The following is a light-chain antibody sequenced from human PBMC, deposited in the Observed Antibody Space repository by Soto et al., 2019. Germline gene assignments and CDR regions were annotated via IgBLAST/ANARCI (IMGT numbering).Light chain of an antibody. CDR1: RSNIGAGYD. J-gene: IGLJ2*01. V-gene: IGLV1-40*01. CDR2: GNS. CDR3: QSYDSRLSVV. Sequence: QSVLTQPPSVSGALGQRVTISCTGSRSNIGAGYDVHWYQQLPGTAPKLLIYGNSNRPSGVPDRFSGSKSDMSASLAITGLQAEDEADYHCQSYDSRLSVVFGGGTKLTVL.